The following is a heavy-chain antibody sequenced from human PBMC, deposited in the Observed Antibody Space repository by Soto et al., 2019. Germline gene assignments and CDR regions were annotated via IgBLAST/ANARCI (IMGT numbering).Heavy chain of an antibody. CDR3: ARHRRATGTYAQPLDY. CDR1: GGSISSSSYY. D-gene: IGHD1-1*01. Sequence: PSATLSVTCTVPGGSISSSSYYWGWIRQPPGKGLEWIGAISYGVSTYHNPSLRSRVTISVDTSKSQFSLDLTCVTAAHTAVYYCARHRRATGTYAQPLDYWGQGTLVTASS. J-gene: IGHJ4*02. V-gene: IGHV4-39*01. CDR2: ISYGVST.